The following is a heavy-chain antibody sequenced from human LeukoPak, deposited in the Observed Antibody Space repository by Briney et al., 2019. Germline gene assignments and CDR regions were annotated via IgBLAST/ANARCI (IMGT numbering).Heavy chain of an antibody. V-gene: IGHV3-23*01. CDR1: GFTFSSYA. J-gene: IGHJ4*02. CDR2: ISGSGGST. CDR3: AKAPVVLGSYYSDY. D-gene: IGHD1-26*01. Sequence: GGSLRLSRAASGFTFSSYAMSWVRQAPGKGLEWVSAISGSGGSTYYADSVKGRFTISRDNSKNTLYLQMNSLRAEDTAVYYCAKAPVVLGSYYSDYWGQGTLVTVSS.